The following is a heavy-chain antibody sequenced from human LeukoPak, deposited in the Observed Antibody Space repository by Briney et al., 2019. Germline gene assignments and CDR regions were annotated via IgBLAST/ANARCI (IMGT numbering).Heavy chain of an antibody. CDR2: IYYSGST. D-gene: IGHD2-2*01. V-gene: IGHV4-31*03. J-gene: IGHJ4*02. CDR1: GGSISSGVYY. Sequence: SQTLSLTCTVSGGSISSGVYYWSWIRQHPRKGLEWIGYIYYSGSTYYNPSLKSRVTISVDTSKNQFSLKLSSVTAADTAVYYCASHIAAMFDYWGQGTLVTVSS. CDR3: ASHIAAMFDY.